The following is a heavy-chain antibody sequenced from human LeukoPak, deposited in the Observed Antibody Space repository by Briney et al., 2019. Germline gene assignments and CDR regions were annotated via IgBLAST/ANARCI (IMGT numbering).Heavy chain of an antibody. J-gene: IGHJ3*02. CDR3: TRHVDDYYDSSGYYLDAFDI. CDR2: IRRIANSYAT. CDR1: GFTFSGSA. D-gene: IGHD3-22*01. Sequence: TGGSLRLSCAASGFTFSGSAMHWVRQASGQGLEWVGLIRRIANSYATAYAASVKGRFTISRDDSKNTAYLQMNSLKTEDTAVYYCTRHVDDYYDSSGYYLDAFDIWGQGTMVTVSS. V-gene: IGHV3-73*01.